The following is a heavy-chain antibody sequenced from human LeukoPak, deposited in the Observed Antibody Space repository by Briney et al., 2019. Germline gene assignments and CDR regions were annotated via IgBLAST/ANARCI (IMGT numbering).Heavy chain of an antibody. D-gene: IGHD3-3*01. CDR1: GFTFSDYY. Sequence: PGGSLRLSCAASGFTFSDYYMSWIRQAPGKGLEWVSYISSSGSTIYYADSVKGRFTISRDNAKNSLYLQMNSLRAEDTAVYYCARANPSFFWSGYFYGMDVWGQGTRSPSP. V-gene: IGHV3-11*01. CDR3: ARANPSFFWSGYFYGMDV. CDR2: ISSSGSTI. J-gene: IGHJ6*02.